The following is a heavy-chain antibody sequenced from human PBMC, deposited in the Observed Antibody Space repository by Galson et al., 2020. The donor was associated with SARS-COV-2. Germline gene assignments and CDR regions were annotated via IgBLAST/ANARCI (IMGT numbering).Heavy chain of an antibody. J-gene: IGHJ6*02. V-gene: IGHV4-59*08. CDR1: GASITSYY. Sequence: KASETLSLTCTVSGASITSYYWSWIRQPPGKGLEWIGYMYYSGSSNYNPSLKSRVNISVDTSKNQFSLKLSSVTAADTAVYYCARHFDNNWGSDYYYYGMDVWGQGTTVTVSS. CDR3: ARHFDNNWGSDYYYYGMDV. D-gene: IGHD7-27*01. CDR2: MYYSGSS.